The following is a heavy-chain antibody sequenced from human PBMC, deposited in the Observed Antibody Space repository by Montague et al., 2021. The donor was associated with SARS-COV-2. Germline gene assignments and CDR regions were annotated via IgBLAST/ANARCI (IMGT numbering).Heavy chain of an antibody. J-gene: IGHJ6*03. CDR2: LYYSGST. V-gene: IGHV4-59*12. D-gene: IGHD1-1*01. CDR1: GGSISSYY. Sequence: SETLSLTCTVSGGSISSYYWSWVRQPPGKGLEWIGYLYYSGSTNYNPSLKSRVTISVDTSKNQFSLGLNSVTAADTAVYYCARNPPGYRYFYYLDVWGKGTTVTVSS. CDR3: ARNPPGYRYFYYLDV.